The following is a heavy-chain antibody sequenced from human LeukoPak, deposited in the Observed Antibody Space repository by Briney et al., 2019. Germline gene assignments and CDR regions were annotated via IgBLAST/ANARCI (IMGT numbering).Heavy chain of an antibody. V-gene: IGHV1-69*06. CDR2: IIPIFGTA. J-gene: IGHJ6*03. CDR3: AGRMVRGVIGDYYYYYMDV. Sequence: ASVKVSCKASGGTFSSYAISWVRQAPGQGLEWMGGIIPIFGTANYAQKFQGRVTITAAKSTSTAYMELSSLRSEDTAVYYCAGRMVRGVIGDYYYYYMDVWGKGTTVTVSS. CDR1: GGTFSSYA. D-gene: IGHD3-10*01.